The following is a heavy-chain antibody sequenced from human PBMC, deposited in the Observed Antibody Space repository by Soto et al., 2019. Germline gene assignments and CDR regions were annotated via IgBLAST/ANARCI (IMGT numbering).Heavy chain of an antibody. CDR2: IYHSGST. D-gene: IGHD1-26*01. CDR3: ARDMHAGFTHYFDP. CDR1: GGSISSSNW. J-gene: IGHJ5*02. V-gene: IGHV4-4*02. Sequence: SETLSLTWAVSGGSISSSNWWSWVRQPPGKGLEWIGEIYHSGSTNYNPSLKSRVTISVDKSKNQFSLKLSSVTAAATAVYYCARDMHAGFTHYFDPWRQGTLVTVS.